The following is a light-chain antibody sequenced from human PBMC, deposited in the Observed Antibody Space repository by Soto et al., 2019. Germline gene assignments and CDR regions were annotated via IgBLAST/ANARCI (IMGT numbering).Light chain of an antibody. CDR2: AAS. CDR3: RRYGGTPYT. V-gene: IGKV1-27*01. CDR1: QDISDY. Sequence: DIQMTQSPSSLSASIGDRVTITCRASQDISDYLAWYQQKAGKVPSLLIYAASTLQSGVPSRFSGSGSGTEFTLTISSLQSEDVASYYGRRYGGTPYTFGPGTKVDIK. J-gene: IGKJ3*01.